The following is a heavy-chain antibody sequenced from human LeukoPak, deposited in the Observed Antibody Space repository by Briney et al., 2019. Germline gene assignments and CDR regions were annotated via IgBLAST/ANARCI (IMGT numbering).Heavy chain of an antibody. D-gene: IGHD3-3*01. Sequence: GGSLRLSCAASGFTFSSYSMNWVRQAPGKGLEWVSYISSSSSTIYYADSVKGRFTISRDNAKNSLYLQMNSLRAEDTAVYFCARAPYDFQTNWFDPWGQGTLVTVYS. CDR1: GFTFSSYS. CDR2: ISSSSSTI. V-gene: IGHV3-48*04. CDR3: ARAPYDFQTNWFDP. J-gene: IGHJ5*02.